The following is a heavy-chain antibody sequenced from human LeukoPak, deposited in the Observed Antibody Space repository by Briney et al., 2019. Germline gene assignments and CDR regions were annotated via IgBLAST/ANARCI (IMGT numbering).Heavy chain of an antibody. CDR3: ARASRKQWLVRNNWFDP. V-gene: IGHV1-2*02. J-gene: IGHJ5*02. Sequence: GASVKVSCKASGYTFTGYYMHWVRQAPGQGLEWMGWINPNSGGTNYEQKFQGRVTMTRDTSISTAYMELSRLRSDDTAVYYCARASRKQWLVRNNWFDPWGQGTLVTVSS. D-gene: IGHD6-19*01. CDR2: INPNSGGT. CDR1: GYTFTGYY.